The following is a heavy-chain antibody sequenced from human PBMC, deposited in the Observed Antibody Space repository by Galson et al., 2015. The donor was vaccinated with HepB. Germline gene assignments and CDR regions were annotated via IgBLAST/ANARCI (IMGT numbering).Heavy chain of an antibody. Sequence: SLRLSCAASGFTFSSYAMHWVRQAPGKGLEWVAVISYDGSNKYYADSVKGRFTISRDNSKNTLYLQMNSLRAEDTAVYYCARVCSPGCGSALDYWGQGTLVTVSS. CDR1: GFTFSSYA. D-gene: IGHD2-15*01. CDR3: ARVCSPGCGSALDY. CDR2: ISYDGSNK. J-gene: IGHJ4*02. V-gene: IGHV3-30-3*01.